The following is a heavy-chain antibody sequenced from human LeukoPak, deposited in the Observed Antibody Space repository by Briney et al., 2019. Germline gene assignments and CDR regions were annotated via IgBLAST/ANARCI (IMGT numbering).Heavy chain of an antibody. CDR3: AKRSGSPHNFDY. V-gene: IGHV3-43*02. CDR1: GFNFDAHA. J-gene: IGHJ4*02. CDR2: ITGDGGTT. D-gene: IGHD1-14*01. Sequence: GGSLRLSCAASGFNFDAHAMNWVRQAPGKPLEWVSLITGDGGTTHYADSVKGRFTISRDNSRDSVYLQMKSLRTADTALYYCAKRSGSPHNFDYWGRGTLVTVSS.